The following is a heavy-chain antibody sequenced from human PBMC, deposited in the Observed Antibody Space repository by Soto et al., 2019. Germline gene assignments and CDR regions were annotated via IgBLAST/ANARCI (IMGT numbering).Heavy chain of an antibody. CDR1: VFTFRNYW. J-gene: IGHJ6*03. CDR2: IISDGSNR. D-gene: IGHD2-8*01. CDR3: ARRSNRRKCNCMDG. Sequence: GGSLRLSCEASVFTFRNYWMRWIPQAPGKRLVWVSRIISDGSNRRYADSVQCRFTISRDNAKNTLFLHMNSLRAADTAVYFCARRSNRRKCNCMDGRGKGTTGTV. V-gene: IGHV3-74*01.